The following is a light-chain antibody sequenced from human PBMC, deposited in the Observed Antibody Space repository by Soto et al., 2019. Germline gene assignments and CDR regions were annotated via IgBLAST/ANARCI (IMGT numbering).Light chain of an antibody. CDR2: GAS. J-gene: IGKJ1*01. CDR1: QSVSSSY. CDR3: QQYGNSPWT. V-gene: IGKV3-20*01. Sequence: DIVLTQSPCTLCLSPGERATLSCRASQSVSSSYLAWYQQKPGQAPRLLIYGASSRATGIPDRFSGSGSGTDFTLTISRLEPEDFAVYYCQQYGNSPWTFGQGTKVDIK.